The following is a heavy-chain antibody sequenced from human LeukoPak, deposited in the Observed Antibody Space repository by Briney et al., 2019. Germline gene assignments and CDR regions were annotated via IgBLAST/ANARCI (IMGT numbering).Heavy chain of an antibody. D-gene: IGHD1-26*01. Sequence: ASVKVSCKASGYTFTDYGITWVRQTPTQGLQWMGWISAYNGNTNYAQDIQGRATMTTDTSTTTVYMELRNLRSDDTAVYYCARGGRWESHTDYWGQGTLVTVSS. CDR2: ISAYNGNT. J-gene: IGHJ4*02. CDR3: ARGGRWESHTDY. V-gene: IGHV1-18*01. CDR1: GYTFTDYG.